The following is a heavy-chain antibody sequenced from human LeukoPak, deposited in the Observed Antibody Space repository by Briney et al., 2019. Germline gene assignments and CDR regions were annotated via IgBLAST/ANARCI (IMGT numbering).Heavy chain of an antibody. Sequence: GASVKVSCKASGYTFTSYYMHWVRQAPGQGLEWMGIINPSGGSTSYAQKFQGRVTMTRDTSTSTVYMELSSLRSEDTAVYYCARDVLIAAAGTSWFDPWGQGTLVTVSS. CDR2: INPSGGST. D-gene: IGHD6-13*01. CDR3: ARDVLIAAAGTSWFDP. V-gene: IGHV1-46*01. J-gene: IGHJ5*02. CDR1: GYTFTSYY.